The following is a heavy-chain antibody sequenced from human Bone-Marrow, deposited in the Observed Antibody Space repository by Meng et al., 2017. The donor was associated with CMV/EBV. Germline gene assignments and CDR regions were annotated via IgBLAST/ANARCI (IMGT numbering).Heavy chain of an antibody. D-gene: IGHD6-13*01. J-gene: IGHJ4*02. Sequence: GGSLRLSCAASGFTFSNYAMSWVRQAPGKGSEGVSVITASGGSTDYADSANGRFTISRDNSKNTLYLQMNRLRAEDTALYYCAKVDSSSWYRGFFDYWGQGTLVTVSS. CDR3: AKVDSSSWYRGFFDY. V-gene: IGHV3-23*01. CDR1: GFTFSNYA. CDR2: ITASGGST.